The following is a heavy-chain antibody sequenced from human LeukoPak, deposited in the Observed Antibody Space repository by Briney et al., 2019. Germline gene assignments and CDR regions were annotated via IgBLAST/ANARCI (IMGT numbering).Heavy chain of an antibody. CDR2: ISYDGSNK. J-gene: IGHJ4*02. CDR1: GFTFSGYA. CDR3: ARGPAYSYYYFDY. V-gene: IGHV3-30-3*01. D-gene: IGHD2-21*01. Sequence: PGGSLRLSRAASGFTFSGYAMHWVRQAPGKGLEWVAVISYDGSNKYYADSVKGRFTISRDNSKNTLYLQMNSLRAEDTAVYYCARGPAYSYYYFDYWGQGTLVTVSS.